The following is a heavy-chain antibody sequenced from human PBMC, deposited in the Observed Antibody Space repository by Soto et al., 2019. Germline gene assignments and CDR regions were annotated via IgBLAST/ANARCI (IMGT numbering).Heavy chain of an antibody. V-gene: IGHV3-13*01. CDR2: IGAAGDT. Sequence: PGGSLRLSCAASGFTFSSYDMHWVRQVTGKGLEWVSAIGAAGDTYYPDSVKGRFTISRENAKNPLYLQMNSLRAEDTAVYYCASGGWGSSWYEGGSRIDYWGQGTLVTVSS. J-gene: IGHJ4*02. D-gene: IGHD6-13*01. CDR3: ASGGWGSSWYEGGSRIDY. CDR1: GFTFSSYD.